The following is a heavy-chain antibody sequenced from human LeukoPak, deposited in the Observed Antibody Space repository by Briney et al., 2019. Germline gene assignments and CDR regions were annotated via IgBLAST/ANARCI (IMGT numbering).Heavy chain of an antibody. Sequence: PSETVSLTCDVSDCSISSGNYWGWIRQPPGKGLEWIGSVYHSGSTHYSPSLKSRVTIAVDTSKNQFSLKLSSVTAADTAVYYCARNDSSGYFDYWGQGTLVTVSS. CDR3: ARNDSSGYFDY. D-gene: IGHD3-22*01. J-gene: IGHJ4*02. V-gene: IGHV4-38-2*01. CDR2: VYHSGST. CDR1: DCSISSGNY.